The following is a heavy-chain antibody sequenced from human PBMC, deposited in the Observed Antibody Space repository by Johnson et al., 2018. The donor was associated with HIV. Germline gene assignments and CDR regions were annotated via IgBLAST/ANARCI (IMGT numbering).Heavy chain of an antibody. V-gene: IGHV3-53*01. CDR2: IYSGGST. CDR1: GFTVSSNY. CDR3: SRDEEGDAFYI. Sequence: VQLVESGGGLIQPGGSLRLSCAASGFTVSSNYMSWVRQAPGKGLEWVSVIYSGGSTSYADPIKGRFTISRDNSKTTLYLQMNSLIAEATAVYYCSRDEEGDAFYIWGQGTMVTVS. J-gene: IGHJ3*02.